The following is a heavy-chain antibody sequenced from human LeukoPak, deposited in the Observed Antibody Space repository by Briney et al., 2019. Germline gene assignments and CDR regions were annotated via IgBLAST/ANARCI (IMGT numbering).Heavy chain of an antibody. CDR1: GFTFSNAW. CDR3: TTEWELLPFDY. J-gene: IGHJ4*02. V-gene: IGHV3-15*01. D-gene: IGHD1-26*01. Sequence: AGGSLRLSCAASGFTFSNAWMSWVRQAPGKGLEWVGRIKSKTDGGTTDYAAPVKGRFTISRDDSKNTLYLQMNSLKTEDTAVYYCTTEWELLPFDYWGQGTLVTVSS. CDR2: IKSKTDGGTT.